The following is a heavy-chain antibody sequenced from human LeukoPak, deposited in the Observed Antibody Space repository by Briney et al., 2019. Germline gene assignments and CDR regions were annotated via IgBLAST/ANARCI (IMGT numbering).Heavy chain of an antibody. CDR1: GFTFSSYS. Sequence: GSLRLSCAASGFTFSSYSMNWIRQPPGKGLEWIGEINHSGSTNYNPSLKSRVTISVDTSKDQFSLKLSSVTAADTAVYYCARGNWGRVDYWGQGTLVTVSS. CDR3: ARGNWGRVDY. D-gene: IGHD3-16*01. V-gene: IGHV4-34*01. J-gene: IGHJ4*02. CDR2: INHSGST.